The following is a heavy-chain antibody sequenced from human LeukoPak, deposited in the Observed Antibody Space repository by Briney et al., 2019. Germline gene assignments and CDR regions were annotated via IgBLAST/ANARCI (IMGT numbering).Heavy chain of an antibody. CDR1: GYSISSGYS. Sequence: SETLSLTCTVSGYSISSGYSWGGIRQPPGKGRGWVGTIYFGGSTNYNPSLTRPVSPSVDPSKNLSSLKLSSAAAADTAVYYCASSTRVSDGDLGYWGQGTLVTVSS. V-gene: IGHV4-38-2*02. CDR3: ASSTRVSDGDLGY. J-gene: IGHJ4*02. CDR2: IYFGGST. D-gene: IGHD4-17*01.